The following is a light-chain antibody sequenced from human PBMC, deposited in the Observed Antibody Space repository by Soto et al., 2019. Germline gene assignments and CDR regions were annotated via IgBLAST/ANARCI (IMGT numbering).Light chain of an antibody. CDR1: NIGSKS. J-gene: IGLJ2*01. CDR2: YDS. Sequence: SYELTQPPSVSVAPGKTARITCGGNNIGSKSAHWYQQKPGQAPVLVIYYDSDRPSGIPERFSGSNSGNTATLTISRVEAGDEADYYCQVWDSSSVVFGGGTKLTVL. CDR3: QVWDSSSVV. V-gene: IGLV3-21*04.